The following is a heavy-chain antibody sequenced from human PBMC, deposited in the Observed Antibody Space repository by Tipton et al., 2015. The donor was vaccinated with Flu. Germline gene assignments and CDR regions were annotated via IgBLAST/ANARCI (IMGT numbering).Heavy chain of an antibody. J-gene: IGHJ2*01. CDR1: GGSFSGYY. CDR3: ARGKNVEMATSNWDYWYFDL. V-gene: IGHV4-34*01. D-gene: IGHD5-24*01. CDR2: INHSGST. Sequence: LRLSCAVYGGSFSGYYWSWIRQPPGKGLEWIGEINHSGSTNYNPSLKSRVTISVDTSKNQFSLKLSSVTAADTAVYYCARGKNVEMATSNWDYWYFDLWGRGPLVTVSS.